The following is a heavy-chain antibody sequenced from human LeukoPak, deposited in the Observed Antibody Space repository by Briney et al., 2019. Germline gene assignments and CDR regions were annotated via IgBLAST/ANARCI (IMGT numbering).Heavy chain of an antibody. J-gene: IGHJ5*02. CDR1: GGTFSSYA. V-gene: IGHV1-69*01. CDR3: ARSWGVTTVTGVDNWFDP. CDR2: IIPIFGTA. Sequence: SVKVSCKASGGTFSSYAISWVRQAPGQGLEWMGGIIPIFGTANYAQKFQGRVTITADESTSTAYMELSSLRSEDTAVYYCARSWGVTTVTGVDNWFDPWGQGTLVTVSS. D-gene: IGHD4-11*01.